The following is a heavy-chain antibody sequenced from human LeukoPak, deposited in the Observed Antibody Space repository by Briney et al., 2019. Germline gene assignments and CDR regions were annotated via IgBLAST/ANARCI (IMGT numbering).Heavy chain of an antibody. J-gene: IGHJ4*02. Sequence: SVKVSCKASGGTFSSYAISWVRQAPGQGLEWMGRIIPILGIANYAQKFQGRVTLTAEKSTSTGYMCMSSLRSQKTGVYFSARSGLRFGELLSYYFDYWAREPWSPSPQ. CDR1: GGTFSSYA. V-gene: IGHV1-69*04. D-gene: IGHD3-10*01. CDR2: IIPILGIA. CDR3: ARSGLRFGELLSYYFDY.